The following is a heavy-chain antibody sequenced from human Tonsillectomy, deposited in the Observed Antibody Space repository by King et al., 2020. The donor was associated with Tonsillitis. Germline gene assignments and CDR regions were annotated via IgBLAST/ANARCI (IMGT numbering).Heavy chain of an antibody. D-gene: IGHD3-3*01. J-gene: IGHJ3*02. CDR2: IYHSGKI. CDR3: ARDLGVDIKKNAFDI. Sequence: VQLQESGPGLVKPSGTLSLTCTVSGGSISNTNWWTWVRQAPGKGLEWIGEIYHSGKIYYNTSLRSRLTISLDKSKNQFSLKLSSVTAADTAVYYCARDLGVDIKKNAFDIWGQGTVVTVSS. V-gene: IGHV4-4*02. CDR1: GGSISNTNW.